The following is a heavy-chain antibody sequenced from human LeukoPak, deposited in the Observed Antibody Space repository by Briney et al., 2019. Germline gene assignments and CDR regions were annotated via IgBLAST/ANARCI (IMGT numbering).Heavy chain of an antibody. Sequence: GGSLRLSCAASGFTFSSYGMHWVRQAPGKGLEWVAFIRYDGSNKYYADSVKGRFTISRDNSKNTLYLQMNSLRAEDTAVYYCAKAMITFGGVIGKPFDYWGQGTLVTVSS. CDR3: AKAMITFGGVIGKPFDY. D-gene: IGHD3-16*02. CDR1: GFTFSSYG. V-gene: IGHV3-30*02. CDR2: IRYDGSNK. J-gene: IGHJ4*02.